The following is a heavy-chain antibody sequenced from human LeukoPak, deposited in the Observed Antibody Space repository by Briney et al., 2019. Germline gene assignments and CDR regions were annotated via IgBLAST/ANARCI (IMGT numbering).Heavy chain of an antibody. D-gene: IGHD3-10*01. CDR1: GGSLSNYY. Sequence: SQTLSLTCTVAGGSLSNYYWSWIRQPPRKGLEWIGYIYYSGSTKYNPSLKTRAPIPVDSSKKQFSLRLGSVTAADTAVYYCARGGGSGSYWHYFDYWGQGTLVTVSS. CDR2: IYYSGST. J-gene: IGHJ4*02. V-gene: IGHV4-59*01. CDR3: ARGGGSGSYWHYFDY.